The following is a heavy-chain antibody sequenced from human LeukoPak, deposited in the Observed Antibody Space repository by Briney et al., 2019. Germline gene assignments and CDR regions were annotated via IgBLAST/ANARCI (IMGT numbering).Heavy chain of an antibody. J-gene: IGHJ4*02. V-gene: IGHV4-59*01. CDR2: IYYSGST. CDR1: GGSISSYY. CDR3: ARVTGYRIEDYFDY. D-gene: IGHD6-13*01. Sequence: SETLSLTCTVSGGSISSYYWSWIRQPPGKGLEWIGYIYYSGSTNYNPSLKSRVTISVDTSKNQFSLKLSSVAAADTAVYYCARVTGYRIEDYFDYWGQGTLVTVSS.